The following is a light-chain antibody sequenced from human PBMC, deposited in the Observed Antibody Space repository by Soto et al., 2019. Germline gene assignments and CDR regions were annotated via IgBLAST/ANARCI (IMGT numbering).Light chain of an antibody. CDR2: DTS. CDR3: QQYGTSEII. Sequence: TQSPSSLSASVGDRVTITCQASQDISNSYTAWYQVKPGQAPRLLIYDTSSRATGIPDRFSGSGSGTDFTLTITRLEPEDFAVFYCQQYGTSEIIFGQGTRLEI. J-gene: IGKJ5*01. V-gene: IGKV3-20*01. CDR1: QDISNSY.